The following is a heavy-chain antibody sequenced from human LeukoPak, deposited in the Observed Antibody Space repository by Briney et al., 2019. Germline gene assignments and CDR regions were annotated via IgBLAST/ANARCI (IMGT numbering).Heavy chain of an antibody. J-gene: IGHJ4*02. Sequence: GGSLRLSCGVSGFTLSEHAWSWVRQAPGEGLEWVAGIIDVGGTNYADSVKGRFTISRDSSKNTVYLQMNSLRAEDTATYYCAKDYCRGGNCPLPFFDSWGQGTLVTVSS. CDR3: AKDYCRGGNCPLPFFDS. CDR1: GFTLSEHA. V-gene: IGHV3-23*01. CDR2: IIDVGGT. D-gene: IGHD2-15*01.